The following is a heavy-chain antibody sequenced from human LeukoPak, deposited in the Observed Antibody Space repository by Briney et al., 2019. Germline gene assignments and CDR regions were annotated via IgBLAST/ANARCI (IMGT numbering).Heavy chain of an antibody. CDR3: AKLGGQEVYNYYVGV. D-gene: IGHD3-16*01. Sequence: GGSLRLSCAASGFTFSSYAMSWVRQAPGKGLEWVTAISGSGGSTYYADSVKGRFTISRDNSKNTLYLQMNSLRAEDTAVYYCAKLGGQEVYNYYVGVWGKGTTVAVSS. V-gene: IGHV3-23*01. J-gene: IGHJ6*03. CDR2: ISGSGGST. CDR1: GFTFSSYA.